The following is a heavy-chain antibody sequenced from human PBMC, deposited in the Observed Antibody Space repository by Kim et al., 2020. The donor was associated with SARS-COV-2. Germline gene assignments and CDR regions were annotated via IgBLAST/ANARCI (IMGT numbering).Heavy chain of an antibody. CDR2: LSGSGDRT. D-gene: IGHD6-19*01. CDR1: GFTFSSYG. Sequence: GGSLRLSCVASGFTFSSYGMSWVRQAPGKGLEWVSALSGSGDRTHYADSVKGRFTISRDNSKSTLYLQMNGLRAEDTAVYYCAKDTLYTNGWYGGEYFQHWGEGAQVTVS. CDR3: AKDTLYTNGWYGGEYFQH. J-gene: IGHJ1*01. V-gene: IGHV3-23*01.